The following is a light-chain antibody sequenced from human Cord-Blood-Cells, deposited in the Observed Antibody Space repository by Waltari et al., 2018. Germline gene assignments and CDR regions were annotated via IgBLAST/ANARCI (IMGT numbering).Light chain of an antibody. CDR3: CSYAGSSTLV. CDR1: SRAVGSYTL. Sequence: QSALTQPASVSGSPGQSITISCTGTSRAVGSYTLFSWYQQHPGKAPKLMIYEGSKRPSGVSNRFSGSKSGNTASLTISGLQAEDEADYYCCSYAGSSTLVFGGGTKLTVL. CDR2: EGS. V-gene: IGLV2-23*01. J-gene: IGLJ3*02.